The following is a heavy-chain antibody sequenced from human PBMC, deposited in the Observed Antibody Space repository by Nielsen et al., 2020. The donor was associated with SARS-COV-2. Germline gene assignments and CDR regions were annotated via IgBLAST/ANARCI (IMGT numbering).Heavy chain of an antibody. CDR2: ISGSGGST. J-gene: IGHJ6*02. D-gene: IGHD5-12*01. CDR1: GFTFSSYA. Sequence: GGSLRLSCAASGFTFSSYAMSWVRQAPGKGLEWVSTISGSGGSTYYADSVKGRFTISRDNSKNTLSLQMESLRADDTAVYYCAKDGGRSDLDVAYYYYGIDVWGQGTTVTVSS. V-gene: IGHV3-23*01. CDR3: AKDGGRSDLDVAYYYYGIDV.